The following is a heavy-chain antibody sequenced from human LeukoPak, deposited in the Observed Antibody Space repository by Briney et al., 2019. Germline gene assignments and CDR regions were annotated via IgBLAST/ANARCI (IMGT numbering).Heavy chain of an antibody. D-gene: IGHD3-9*01. CDR3: ARQEGSYDILTGYYSSRWFDP. Sequence: GESLKISCKGSGYSFTCYWIGWVRQMPGKGLEWMGIIYPGDSDTRYSPSFQGQVTISADKSISTAYLQWSSLKASDTAMYYCARQEGSYDILTGYYSSRWFDPWGQGTLVTVSS. V-gene: IGHV5-51*01. CDR2: IYPGDSDT. J-gene: IGHJ5*02. CDR1: GYSFTCYW.